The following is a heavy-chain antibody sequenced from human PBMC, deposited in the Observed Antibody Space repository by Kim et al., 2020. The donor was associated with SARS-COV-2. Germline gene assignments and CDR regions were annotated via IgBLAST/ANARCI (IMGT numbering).Heavy chain of an antibody. J-gene: IGHJ6*02. CDR2: ISSSSSTI. D-gene: IGHD2-2*01. CDR1: GFTFSSYS. V-gene: IGHV3-48*02. CDR3: AREVGSTSHDGMDV. Sequence: GGSLRLSCAASGFTFSSYSMNWVRQAPGKGLEWVSYISSSSSTIYYADSVKGRFTISRDNAKNSLYLQMNSLRDEDTAVYYCAREVGSTSHDGMDVWGQGTTVTVSS.